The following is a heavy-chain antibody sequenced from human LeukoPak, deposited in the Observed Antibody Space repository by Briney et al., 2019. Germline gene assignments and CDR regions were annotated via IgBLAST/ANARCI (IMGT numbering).Heavy chain of an antibody. CDR2: INHSGNT. D-gene: IGHD3-10*01. V-gene: IGHV4-34*01. CDR1: GGSFSGYY. Sequence: TSETLSPTCAVYGGSFSGYYWSWIRQPPGKGLEWIGEINHSGNTNYNPSLKSRVTISVDTSKNQFSLKLSSVTAADTAVYYCARGSSMVRGVIIGYYYGMDVWGQGTTVTVSS. J-gene: IGHJ6*02. CDR3: ARGSSMVRGVIIGYYYGMDV.